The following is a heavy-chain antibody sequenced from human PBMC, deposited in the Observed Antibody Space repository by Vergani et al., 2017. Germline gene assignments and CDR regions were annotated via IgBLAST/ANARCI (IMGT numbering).Heavy chain of an antibody. CDR1: GFTLNTYG. V-gene: IGHV3-30*02. J-gene: IGHJ6*02. CDR2: IRYVGSSK. D-gene: IGHD2/OR15-2a*01. Sequence: QVQILQSGGGVVQPGGSLRLSCTLSGFTLNTYGIHWVRQAPGKGLEWVSFIRYVGSSKYYGDSVKGRFTISRDKSQNTVNLQMNSLRTEDTAVYFCANSVIAGNVGVAYFGMDVWGRGTTVTVSS. CDR3: ANSVIAGNVGVAYFGMDV.